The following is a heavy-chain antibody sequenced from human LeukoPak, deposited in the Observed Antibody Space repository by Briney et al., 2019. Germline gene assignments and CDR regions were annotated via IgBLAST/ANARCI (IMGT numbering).Heavy chain of an antibody. CDR1: GYTFTSYG. V-gene: IGHV1-18*01. Sequence: PVASVKVSCKASGYTFTSYGISWVRQAPGQGLEWMGWISAYNGNTNYAQKLQGRVTMTTDTSTSTAYMELRSLRSDDTAVYYCARSHAYIRAAAEEDAFDIWGQGTMVTVSS. D-gene: IGHD6-13*01. J-gene: IGHJ3*02. CDR3: ARSHAYIRAAAEEDAFDI. CDR2: ISAYNGNT.